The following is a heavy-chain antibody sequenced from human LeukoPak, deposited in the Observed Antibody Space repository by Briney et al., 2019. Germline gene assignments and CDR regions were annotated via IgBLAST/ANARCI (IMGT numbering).Heavy chain of an antibody. Sequence: GGSLRLSCAASGFTFNTYNLHWVRQAPGKGLEWVAVISYDGSNKYYADSVKGRFTISRDNSKNTLYLQMNSLRAEDTAVYYCARDRTYYGSGSSPFDPWGQGTLVTVSS. CDR2: ISYDGSNK. D-gene: IGHD3-10*01. CDR3: ARDRTYYGSGSSPFDP. V-gene: IGHV3-30*04. CDR1: GFTFNTYN. J-gene: IGHJ5*02.